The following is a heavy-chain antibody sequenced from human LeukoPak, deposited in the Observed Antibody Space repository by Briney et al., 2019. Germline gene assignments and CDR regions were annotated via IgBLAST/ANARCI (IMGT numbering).Heavy chain of an antibody. CDR3: ATLEIGDYYFDY. D-gene: IGHD2-21*01. CDR2: ISYSGSI. V-gene: IGHV4-39*01. Sequence: SETLSLTCTVSGGSISSRPYYWGWVRQPPGKGLEWIGSISYSGSIHYNPSLKSRVTISVDTSKNHFSLRLSSVTAADTAVYYCATLEIGDYYFDYWGQGALVTVSS. CDR1: GGSISSRPYY. J-gene: IGHJ4*02.